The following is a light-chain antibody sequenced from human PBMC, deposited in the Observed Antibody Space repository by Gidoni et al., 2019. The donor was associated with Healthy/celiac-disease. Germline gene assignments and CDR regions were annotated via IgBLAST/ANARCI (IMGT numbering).Light chain of an antibody. CDR1: QSVSSSY. CDR3: QQYGSSPGT. J-gene: IGKJ4*01. V-gene: IGKV3-20*01. Sequence: VLTQSPGTLSLSPGERATLSCSASQSVSSSYLAWYQQKPGKAPRLLIYGASSRATGIPDRFSGSGSGTDFTLTISRLEPEDFAVYYCQQYGSSPGTFGGGTKVEIK. CDR2: GAS.